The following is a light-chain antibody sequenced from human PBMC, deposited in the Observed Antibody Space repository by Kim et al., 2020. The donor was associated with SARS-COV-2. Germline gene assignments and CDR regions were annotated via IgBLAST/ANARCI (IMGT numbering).Light chain of an antibody. J-gene: IGLJ2*01. V-gene: IGLV3-19*01. CDR2: GKN. Sequence: SSELTQDPAVSVALGQTVRITCQGDSLRSYYASWYQQKPGQAPLLDIYGKNNRPSGIPDRFSGSSSGNTASLTITGAQAEDEADYYCKSRDSSGKVVFGGGTKLTVL. CDR3: KSRDSSGKVV. CDR1: SLRSYY.